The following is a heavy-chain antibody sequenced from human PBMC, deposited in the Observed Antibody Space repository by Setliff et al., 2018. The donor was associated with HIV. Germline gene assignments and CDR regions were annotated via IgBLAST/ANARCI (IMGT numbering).Heavy chain of an antibody. Sequence: SETLSLTCAVSGVSVTSHFWSWIRQPAGKGLEWIGRIYVSGSTNYNPSLKSRVTMSVDTAKNQFSLKLSSVTAADTAVYYCARELVQRVVDYYYYYMDVWGTGTTVTVSS. CDR2: IYVSGST. CDR3: ARELVQRVVDYYYYYMDV. J-gene: IGHJ6*03. V-gene: IGHV4-4*07. D-gene: IGHD3-22*01. CDR1: GVSVTSHF.